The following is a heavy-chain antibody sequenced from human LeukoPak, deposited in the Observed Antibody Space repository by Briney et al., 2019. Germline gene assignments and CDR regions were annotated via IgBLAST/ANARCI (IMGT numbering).Heavy chain of an antibody. CDR1: GGTFSSYG. CDR3: ARDGCSGGSCYSGQEFNWFDP. CDR2: IIPILGIT. J-gene: IGHJ5*02. D-gene: IGHD2-15*01. V-gene: IGHV1-69*04. Sequence: SVKVSCKASGGTFSSYGFSWVRQAPGQGLEWMGRIIPILGITNYAQKFQGRVTITADKSTSTAYMELRSLGSEDTAVYYCARDGCSGGSCYSGQEFNWFDPWGQGTLVTVSS.